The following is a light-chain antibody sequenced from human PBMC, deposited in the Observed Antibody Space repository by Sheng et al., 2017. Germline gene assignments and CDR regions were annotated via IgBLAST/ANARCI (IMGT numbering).Light chain of an antibody. CDR1: QSVSSNF. CDR3: HQYGSSPT. Sequence: EIVLTQSPGTLSLSPGEGATLSCRASQSVSSNFLAWYQQKPGQAPSLLIYGASSRATGIPDRFSGSGSGTDFTLTISRLEPEDFAVYYCHQYGSSPTFGQGTKVEIK. J-gene: IGKJ1*01. CDR2: GAS. V-gene: IGKV3-20*01.